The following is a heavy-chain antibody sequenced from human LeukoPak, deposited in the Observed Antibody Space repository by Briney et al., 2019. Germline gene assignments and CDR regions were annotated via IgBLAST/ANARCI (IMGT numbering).Heavy chain of an antibody. J-gene: IGHJ6*03. D-gene: IGHD5-24*01. V-gene: IGHV4-34*01. Sequence: PSETLSLTCAVYGLSFSGYYWSWIRQPPGKGLEWIGQINHSGSPNYNPSLKSRVTISVDTSKNQFSLKLSSVTAADTAVYYCARVKETAATFPYFDYYMDVWGKGTTVTVSS. CDR2: INHSGSP. CDR3: ARVKETAATFPYFDYYMDV. CDR1: GLSFSGYY.